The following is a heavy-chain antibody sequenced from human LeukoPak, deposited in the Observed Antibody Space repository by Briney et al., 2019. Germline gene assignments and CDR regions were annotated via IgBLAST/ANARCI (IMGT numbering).Heavy chain of an antibody. CDR2: ISSSSSYI. J-gene: IGHJ4*02. V-gene: IGHV3-21*01. CDR1: GFTFSSYS. Sequence: GGSLRLSCAASGFTFSSYSMNWVRQAPGKGLEWVSSISSSSSYIYYADSVKGRFTISRDNAKNSLYLQMNRLRAEDTAVYYCARLLRDSSGYPIPDYWGQGTLVTVSS. D-gene: IGHD3-22*01. CDR3: ARLLRDSSGYPIPDY.